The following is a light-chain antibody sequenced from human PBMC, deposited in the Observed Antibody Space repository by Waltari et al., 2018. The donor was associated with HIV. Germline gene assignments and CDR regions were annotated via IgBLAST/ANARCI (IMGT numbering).Light chain of an antibody. CDR2: GAS. Sequence: EFVLTQSPGTLSLSPGHRATLSCRASQSVSSSYLAWYQQRPGQAPRLIIYGASSRAAGIPDRFSGSGSGTDCALTISSLEPEDFAVYYCQQYGSSPITFGGGTKVEIK. V-gene: IGKV3-20*01. CDR1: QSVSSSY. J-gene: IGKJ4*01. CDR3: QQYGSSPIT.